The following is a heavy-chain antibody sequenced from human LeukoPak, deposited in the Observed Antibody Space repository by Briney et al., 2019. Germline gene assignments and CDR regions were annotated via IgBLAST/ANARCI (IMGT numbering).Heavy chain of an antibody. J-gene: IGHJ4*02. CDR1: AGTFRSYC. V-gene: IGHV1-69*13. CDR2: IIPMFGTA. Sequence: ASVKVSCKASAGTFRSYCISWVRQAPGQGLGWMGGIIPMFGTANYGQKFQGRVTITADESTSTAYMELNSLRSEDTAVYYCARVSLGVAQPDYWGQGTLVTVSS. D-gene: IGHD3-16*01. CDR3: ARVSLGVAQPDY.